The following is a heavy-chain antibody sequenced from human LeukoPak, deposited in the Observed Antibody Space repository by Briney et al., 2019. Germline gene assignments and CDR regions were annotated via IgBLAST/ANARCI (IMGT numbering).Heavy chain of an antibody. CDR1: GYIFTGYY. CDR2: INPNSGGT. Sequence: LRASVKVSCKASGYIFTGYYMHWVRQAPGQGLEWMGWINPNSGGTNYAQKFQGRVTMTRDTSISTAYMELSRLRSDDTAVYYCARGSIQLWSAAHYWGQGTLVTVSS. D-gene: IGHD5-18*01. J-gene: IGHJ4*02. V-gene: IGHV1-2*02. CDR3: ARGSIQLWSAAHY.